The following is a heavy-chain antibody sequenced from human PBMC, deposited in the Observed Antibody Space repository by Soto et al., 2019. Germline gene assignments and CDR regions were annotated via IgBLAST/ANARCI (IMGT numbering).Heavy chain of an antibody. CDR2: INSNSGGT. V-gene: IGHV1-2*04. Sequence: ASVKVSCKASGYTFTGYYMHWVRQAPGQGLEWMGWINSNSGGTNYAQKFQGWVTMTRDTSISTAYMELSRLRSDDTAVYYCAREYYDSSGYSSAPFDYWGQGTLVTVS. D-gene: IGHD3-22*01. CDR1: GYTFTGYY. J-gene: IGHJ4*02. CDR3: AREYYDSSGYSSAPFDY.